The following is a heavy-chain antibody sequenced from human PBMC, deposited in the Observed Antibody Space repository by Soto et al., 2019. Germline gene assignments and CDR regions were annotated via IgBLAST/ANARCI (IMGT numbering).Heavy chain of an antibody. CDR3: AKAYAVAGTRSYYYYGMDV. CDR2: ISWDGGST. Sequence: GGSLRLSCAASGFTFDDYTMHWVRQAPGKGLEWVSLISWDGGSTYYADSVKGRFTISRDNSKNSLYLQMNSLRTEDTALYYCAKAYAVAGTRSYYYYGMDVWGQGTTVTVSS. CDR1: GFTFDDYT. J-gene: IGHJ6*02. V-gene: IGHV3-43*01. D-gene: IGHD6-19*01.